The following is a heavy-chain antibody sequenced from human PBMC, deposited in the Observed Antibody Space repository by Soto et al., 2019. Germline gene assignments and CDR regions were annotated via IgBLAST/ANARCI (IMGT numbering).Heavy chain of an antibody. V-gene: IGHV1-2*04. CDR1: GYAFTGCY. CDR2: INPNSGGT. D-gene: IGHD3-16*01. J-gene: IGHJ6*02. Sequence: ASVKVSCKASGYAFTGCYMHWVRQATGQGLEWMGWINPNSGGTNYAQKFQGWVTMTRDTSISTAYMELSRLRSDDTAVYYCARDGRRLGGGMDVWGQGTTVTVSS. CDR3: ARDGRRLGGGMDV.